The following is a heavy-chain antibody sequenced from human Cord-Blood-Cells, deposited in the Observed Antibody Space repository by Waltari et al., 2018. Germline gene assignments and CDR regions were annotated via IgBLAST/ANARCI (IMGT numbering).Heavy chain of an antibody. CDR1: GGSISSSSYY. D-gene: IGHD1-26*01. J-gene: IGHJ4*02. CDR3: ARIVSEGANSGSYLFDY. Sequence: QLQLQESGPGLVKPSETLSLTCTVSGGSISSSSYYWGWIRPPPGKGLEWIGGIYYRGSTYYNPSLKSRVTISVDTSKNQFSLKLSSVTAADTAVYYCARIVSEGANSGSYLFDYWGQGTLVTVSS. V-gene: IGHV4-39*01. CDR2: IYYRGST.